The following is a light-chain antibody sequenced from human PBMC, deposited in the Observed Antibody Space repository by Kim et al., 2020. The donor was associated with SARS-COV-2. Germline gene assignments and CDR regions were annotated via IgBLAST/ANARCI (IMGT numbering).Light chain of an antibody. J-gene: IGLJ3*02. CDR2: SNN. Sequence: ELTQPPSASGTPGQRVTISCSGSSSNIGSNYVYWYQQLPGTAPKLLIYSNNQRPSGVPDRFSGSKSGTSASLAISGLRSEDEAVYYCAAWDDSLSGWVFGGGTQLTVL. CDR1: SSNIGSNY. V-gene: IGLV1-47*02. CDR3: AAWDDSLSGWV.